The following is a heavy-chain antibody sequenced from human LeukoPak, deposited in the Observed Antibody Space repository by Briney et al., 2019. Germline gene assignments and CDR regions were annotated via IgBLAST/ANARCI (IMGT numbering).Heavy chain of an antibody. Sequence: GGSLRLSCAASGFTFSSYGMHWVRQAPGKGLEWVAVIWYDGSNKYYADSVKGRFTISRDNSKNTLYLQMNSLRAENTAVYYCARGGHRDGGAAQWLYWGQGTLVTVSS. V-gene: IGHV3-33*01. CDR1: GFTFSSYG. D-gene: IGHD5-24*01. CDR3: ARGGHRDGGAAQWLY. J-gene: IGHJ4*02. CDR2: IWYDGSNK.